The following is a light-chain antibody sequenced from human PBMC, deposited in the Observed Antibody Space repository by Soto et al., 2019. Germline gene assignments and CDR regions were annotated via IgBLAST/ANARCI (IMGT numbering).Light chain of an antibody. J-gene: IGKJ3*01. CDR1: QSISSN. V-gene: IGKV3-15*01. CDR2: GAS. Sequence: EIVMTHSPATLSVSPWERATLSLSASQSISSNLAWYQQKNGQTPRLLIYGASTRAAGIPARFSDSGSGTDFTLTISSLQSEDFAVYYCQQYNNWPPFSFGPGTKVDIK. CDR3: QQYNNWPPFS.